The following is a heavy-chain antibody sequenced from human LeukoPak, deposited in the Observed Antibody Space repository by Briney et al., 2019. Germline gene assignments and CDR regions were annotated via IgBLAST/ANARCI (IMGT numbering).Heavy chain of an antibody. CDR2: INHSGST. V-gene: IGHV4-34*01. Sequence: PSETLSLTCAVYGGSFSGYYWSWIRQPPGKGLEWIGEINHSGSTNYNPSLKSRVTISVDTSKNQFSLKLSSVTAADTAVYYCARGLRHRDFWSGYPSRVYYYGMDVWGQGTTVTVS. CDR3: ARGLRHRDFWSGYPSRVYYYGMDV. CDR1: GGSFSGYY. J-gene: IGHJ6*02. D-gene: IGHD3-3*01.